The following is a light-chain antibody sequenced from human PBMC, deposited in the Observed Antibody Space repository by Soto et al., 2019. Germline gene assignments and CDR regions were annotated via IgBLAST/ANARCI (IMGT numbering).Light chain of an antibody. CDR1: QSVSSN. V-gene: IGKV3-15*01. Sequence: EIVMTQSPATLSVSPGERATLSCRASQSVSSNLAWYQQKPGQAPRVLIYGASTRAAGIPARFSGSGSGTDFTLTISSLQSEDFAVYYCQHYDNTPPSVTFGPGTKVDIK. J-gene: IGKJ3*01. CDR3: QHYDNTPPSVT. CDR2: GAS.